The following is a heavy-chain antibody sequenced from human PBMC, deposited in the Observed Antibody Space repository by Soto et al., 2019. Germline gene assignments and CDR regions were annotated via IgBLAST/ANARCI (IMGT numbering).Heavy chain of an antibody. CDR3: AKEYTSTSRGSFDY. Sequence: GGSLRLSCAASGFTFSNYALNWVRQAPGKGLEWVSGITGSSGRTFYADSVKGRFTISRDNSKNTVYLQMNSVRADDTAVYYCAKEYTSTSRGSFDYWGQGALVTVSS. V-gene: IGHV3-23*01. D-gene: IGHD1-26*01. CDR1: GFTFSNYA. CDR2: ITGSSGRT. J-gene: IGHJ4*02.